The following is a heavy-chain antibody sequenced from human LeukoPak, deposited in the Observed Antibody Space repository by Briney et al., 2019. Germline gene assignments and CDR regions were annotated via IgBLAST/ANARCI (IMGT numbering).Heavy chain of an antibody. Sequence: GGSLRLSCAAFGFTVSSNYMSWVRQAPGKGLEWVSVIYSGGSTYYADSVKGRFTISRDNSKNTLYLQMNSLRAEDTAVYYCARMVPNYDFWSGLIPDYFDYWGQGTLVTVSS. CDR2: IYSGGST. J-gene: IGHJ4*02. CDR3: ARMVPNYDFWSGLIPDYFDY. CDR1: GFTVSSNY. D-gene: IGHD3-3*01. V-gene: IGHV3-53*01.